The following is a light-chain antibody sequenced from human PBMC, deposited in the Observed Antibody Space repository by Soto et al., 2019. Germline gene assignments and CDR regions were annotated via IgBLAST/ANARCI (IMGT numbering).Light chain of an antibody. CDR1: QSVSSN. CDR2: GAS. Sequence: EIGITQSPATLSVSPLERATLSCRASQSVSSNLAWYQQKPGQAPRLLIYGASTRATGIPARFSGSGSGTELTLTISSLQSEDFAVYYCQQYNNWPQTFGQGTKVDIK. V-gene: IGKV3-15*01. CDR3: QQYNNWPQT. J-gene: IGKJ1*01.